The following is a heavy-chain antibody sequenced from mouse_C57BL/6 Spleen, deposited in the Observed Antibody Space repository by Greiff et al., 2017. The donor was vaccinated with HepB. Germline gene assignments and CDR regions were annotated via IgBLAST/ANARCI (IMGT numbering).Heavy chain of an antibody. D-gene: IGHD1-1*01. J-gene: IGHJ1*03. CDR3: AFYYGSGYDWYFDV. V-gene: IGHV1-52*01. CDR2: IDPSDSET. Sequence: QVQLQQPGAELVRPGSSVKLSCKASGYTFTSYWMHWVKQRPIQGLEWIGNIDPSDSETHYNQKFKDKATLTVDKSSSTAYMQLSSLTSEDSAVYYCAFYYGSGYDWYFDVWGTGTTVTVSS. CDR1: GYTFTSYW.